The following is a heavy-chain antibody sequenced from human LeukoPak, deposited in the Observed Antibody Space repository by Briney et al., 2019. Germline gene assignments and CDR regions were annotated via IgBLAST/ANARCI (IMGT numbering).Heavy chain of an antibody. CDR1: GFTFSDYY. CDR3: AKDGYYDSSGSPTGYFDY. Sequence: GGSLRLSCAASGFTFSDYYMSWIRQAPGKGLEWVSYISSSGSTIYYADSVKGRLIISRDNSKNTLYLQMNSLRAEDTAVYYCAKDGYYDSSGSPTGYFDYWGQGTLATVSS. J-gene: IGHJ4*02. CDR2: ISSSGSTI. V-gene: IGHV3-11*01. D-gene: IGHD3-22*01.